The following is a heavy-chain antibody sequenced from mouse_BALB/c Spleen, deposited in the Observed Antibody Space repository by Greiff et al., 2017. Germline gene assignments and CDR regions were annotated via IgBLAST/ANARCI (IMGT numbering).Heavy chain of an antibody. D-gene: IGHD2-10*02. CDR3: ARQGYGNYGRAMDY. CDR1: GFTFSSYA. J-gene: IGHJ4*01. V-gene: IGHV5-6-5*01. Sequence: EVKLMESGGGLVKPGGSLKLSCAASGFTFSSYAMSWVRQTPEKRLEWVASISSGGSTYYPDSVKGRFTISRDNARNILYLQMSSLRSEDTAMYYCARQGYGNYGRAMDYWGQGTSVTVSS. CDR2: ISSGGST.